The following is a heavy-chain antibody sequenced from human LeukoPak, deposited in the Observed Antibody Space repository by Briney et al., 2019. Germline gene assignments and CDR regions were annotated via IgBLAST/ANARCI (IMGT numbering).Heavy chain of an antibody. CDR3: ARGVYDSSGYFFDY. CDR2: ISPSGGST. V-gene: IGHV1-46*01. D-gene: IGHD3-22*01. Sequence: ASVKVSCKAFGYTFTSNYMHWVRQAPGQGPEWMGVISPSGGSTTYAQKFQGRVTLTRDMSTSTDYLELSSLRSEDTAVYYCARGVYDSSGYFFDYWGQGTLVTVSS. CDR1: GYTFTSNY. J-gene: IGHJ4*02.